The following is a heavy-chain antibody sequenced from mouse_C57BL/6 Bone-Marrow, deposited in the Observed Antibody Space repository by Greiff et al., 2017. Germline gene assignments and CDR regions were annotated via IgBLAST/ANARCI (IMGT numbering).Heavy chain of an antibody. CDR2: IYPGDGDT. J-gene: IGHJ3*01. CDR1: GYAFSSSW. Sequence: VQLQQSGPELVKPGASVKISCKASGYAFSSSWMNWVKQRPGKGLEWIGRIYPGDGDTNYNGQFNGKGTLTAAKSSSTDCIPLSSLTSEDSAVYFCARIRFAYWGQGTLVTVSA. CDR3: ARIRFAY. V-gene: IGHV1-82*01.